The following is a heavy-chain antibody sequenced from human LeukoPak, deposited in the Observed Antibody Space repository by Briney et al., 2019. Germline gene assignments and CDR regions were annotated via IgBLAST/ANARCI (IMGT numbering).Heavy chain of an antibody. J-gene: IGHJ4*02. V-gene: IGHV3-30*18. CDR3: AKDHSSGIDY. CDR2: ISYDGSNK. Sequence: QPGGSLRLSCAASGFTFSSYGMHWVRQAPGKGLEWVAVISYDGSNKYYADSVKGRFTISRDNSKYTLYLQMNSLRAEDTAVYYCAKDHSSGIDYWGQGTLVTVSS. D-gene: IGHD3-10*01. CDR1: GFTFSSYG.